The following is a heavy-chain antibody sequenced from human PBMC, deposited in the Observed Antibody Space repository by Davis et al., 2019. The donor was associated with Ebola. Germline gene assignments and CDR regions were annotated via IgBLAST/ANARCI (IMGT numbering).Heavy chain of an antibody. Sequence: SGPTLVKPTQTLTLTCTFSGFSLSTSGVGVGWIRQPPGKALEWLALIYCDDDKSSRPSLKSRLTITKDTSQNQVVLTMTNMAPVDTATYYCAHSPRTIVGANRYFDYWGQGTLVTVSS. J-gene: IGHJ4*02. CDR2: IYCDDDK. V-gene: IGHV2-5*02. D-gene: IGHD1-26*01. CDR3: AHSPRTIVGANRYFDY. CDR1: GFSLSTSGVG.